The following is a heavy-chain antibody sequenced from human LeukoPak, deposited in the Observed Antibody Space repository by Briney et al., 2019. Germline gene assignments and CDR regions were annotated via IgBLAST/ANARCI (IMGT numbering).Heavy chain of an antibody. CDR1: GDSIDNYY. J-gene: IGHJ4*02. CDR3: ARHRGSGSPYFDY. Sequence: KPSETLSLTCTVSGDSIDNYYWSWIRQSPGKGLEWIGYIYYSGSTKYNPSLKSRVTISVNTSKNQFSLKLSSVTAADTAVYYCARHRGSGSPYFDYWGQGTLVTVSS. CDR2: IYYSGST. V-gene: IGHV4-59*08. D-gene: IGHD3-10*01.